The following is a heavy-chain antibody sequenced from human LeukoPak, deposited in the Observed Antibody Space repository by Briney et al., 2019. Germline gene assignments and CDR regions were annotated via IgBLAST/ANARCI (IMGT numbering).Heavy chain of an antibody. CDR3: ARGGTDLGYYYYMDV. D-gene: IGHD1-14*01. CDR2: INTGNDNT. V-gene: IGHV1-3*04. CDR1: GYTFTTYA. J-gene: IGHJ6*03. Sequence: GASVKLSCKASGYTFTTYAIHWVRQAPGQRLEWMGWINTGNDNTKYSQKFQGRVTITRDTSISTAYMELSRLRSDDTAVYYCARGGTDLGYYYYMDVWGKGATVTVSS.